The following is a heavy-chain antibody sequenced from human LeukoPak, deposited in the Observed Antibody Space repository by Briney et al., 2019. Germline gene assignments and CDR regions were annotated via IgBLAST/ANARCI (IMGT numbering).Heavy chain of an antibody. D-gene: IGHD2-21*01. CDR1: GFTFSSYG. V-gene: IGHV3-30*02. J-gene: IGHJ6*02. Sequence: GGSLRLSCAACGFTFSSYGMHWVRQAPGKGLEWVAVIWYDGSNKYYADSVKGRFTISRDNSKNTLYLQMNSLRAEDTAVYYCAKDIFWRPGPPKYCYYGMDVWGQGTTVTVSS. CDR2: IWYDGSNK. CDR3: AKDIFWRPGPPKYCYYGMDV.